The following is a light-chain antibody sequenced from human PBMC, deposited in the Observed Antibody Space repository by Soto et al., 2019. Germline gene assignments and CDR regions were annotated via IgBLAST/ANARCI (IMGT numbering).Light chain of an antibody. CDR2: GAS. V-gene: IGKV3-20*01. CDR3: QQYGSSPSGPRWT. Sequence: EIVLTQSPGTLSLSPGERATLSCRASQSVSSSYLAWYQQKPGQAPRLLIYGASSRATGIPDRFSGSGSGTDFTLTISRLEPEDFAVYYCQQYGSSPSGPRWTFGQGTKVDIK. CDR1: QSVSSSY. J-gene: IGKJ1*01.